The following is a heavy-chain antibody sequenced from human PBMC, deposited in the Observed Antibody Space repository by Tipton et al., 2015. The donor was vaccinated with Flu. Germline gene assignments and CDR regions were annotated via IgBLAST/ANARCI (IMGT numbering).Heavy chain of an antibody. D-gene: IGHD2-2*02. CDR1: GFTFSAYG. J-gene: IGHJ6*02. Sequence: SLRLSCEASGFTFSAYGMNWVRQATGQGLEWLSYISSSGDDIYYGDSVKGRFSISRDNAKNSLFLQMNSLKAEDTAVYYCARDGSSDTRLYYYYGMDVWGQGTTVTVSS. V-gene: IGHV3-48*03. CDR2: ISSSGDDI. CDR3: ARDGSSDTRLYYYYGMDV.